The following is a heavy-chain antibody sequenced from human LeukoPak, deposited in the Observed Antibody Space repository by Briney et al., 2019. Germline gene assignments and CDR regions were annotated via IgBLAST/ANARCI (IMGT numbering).Heavy chain of an antibody. CDR2: ISGSGGSI. Sequence: GGSLRLSCAASGFTFSSYAMSWVRQAPGKGLERVSSISGSGGSIYYADSVKGRLTISRDNSKNTLYLQMNSLRAEDTAVYYCAKEVSGSPNFDYWGQGTLVTVSS. V-gene: IGHV3-23*01. D-gene: IGHD3-10*01. CDR3: AKEVSGSPNFDY. CDR1: GFTFSSYA. J-gene: IGHJ4*02.